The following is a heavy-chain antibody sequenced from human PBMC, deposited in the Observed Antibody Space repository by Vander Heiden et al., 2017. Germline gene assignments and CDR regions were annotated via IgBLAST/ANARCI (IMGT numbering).Heavy chain of an antibody. CDR3: AREPATMVRGVHFDY. V-gene: IGHV3-11*01. J-gene: IGHJ4*02. CDR2: ISSSGSTI. CDR1: GFTFSVYS. Sequence: QVQLVESGGGLVKPGGSLGLSCAASGFTFSVYSISWIRQAPGKGLEWVSYISSSGSTIYYADSVKGRFTISRDNAKNSLYLQMNSLRAEDTAVYYCAREPATMVRGVHFDYWGQGTLVTVSS. D-gene: IGHD3-10*01.